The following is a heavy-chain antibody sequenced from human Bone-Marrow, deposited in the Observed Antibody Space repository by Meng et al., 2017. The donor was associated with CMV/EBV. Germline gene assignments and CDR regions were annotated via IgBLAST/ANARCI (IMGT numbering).Heavy chain of an antibody. Sequence: GGSLRLSCAASGFTFSSYAMSWVRQAPGKGLEWVSLIYSDGSSTSYADSVKGRFTISRDNSKNTLYLQMNSLRAEDTAIYYCAKDNAWGSLDYWGPGRLVTFSS. D-gene: IGHD3-16*01. J-gene: IGHJ4*02. CDR3: AKDNAWGSLDY. V-gene: IGHV3-23*03. CDR1: GFTFSSYA. CDR2: IYSDGSST.